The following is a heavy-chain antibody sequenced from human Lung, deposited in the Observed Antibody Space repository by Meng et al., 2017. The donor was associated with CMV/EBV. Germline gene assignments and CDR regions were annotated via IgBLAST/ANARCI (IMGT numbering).Heavy chain of an antibody. D-gene: IGHD6-13*01. J-gene: IGHJ4*02. CDR1: GGSISSSSYY. Sequence: GSLRLXXTVSGGSISSSSYYWGWIRQPPGQGLEWIGSIYYSGNTYYKPSLQSRVTITADTSKSQFSLKLSSVTAADTAVYYCASLAKMRIATTDPHWGQGXLVTVSS. CDR3: ASLAKMRIATTDPH. CDR2: IYYSGNT. V-gene: IGHV4-39*07.